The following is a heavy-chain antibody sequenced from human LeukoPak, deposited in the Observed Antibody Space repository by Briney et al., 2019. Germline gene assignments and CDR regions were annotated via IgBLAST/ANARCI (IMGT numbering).Heavy chain of an antibody. Sequence: TGGFLRLSCAASGFTVSSNYMSWVRQAPGKGLEWVSVIYSGGSTYYADSVKGRFTISRDNSKNTLYLQMNSLRAEDTAVYYCARVWGDGYNSGPFDYWGQGTLVTASS. CDR3: ARVWGDGYNSGPFDY. J-gene: IGHJ4*02. D-gene: IGHD5-24*01. CDR1: GFTVSSNY. CDR2: IYSGGST. V-gene: IGHV3-53*01.